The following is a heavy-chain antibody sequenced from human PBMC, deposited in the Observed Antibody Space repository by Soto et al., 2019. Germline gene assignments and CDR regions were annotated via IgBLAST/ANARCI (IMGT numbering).Heavy chain of an antibody. D-gene: IGHD6-13*01. J-gene: IGHJ5*02. Sequence: GGSLRLSCAASGFTVSSNYMSWVRQAPGKGLEWVSVIYSGGSTYYADSVKGRFTISRDNSKNTLYLQMNSLRAEDTAVYYCARDMGSTWARGWFDPWGQGALVTVSS. CDR1: GFTVSSNY. CDR2: IYSGGST. V-gene: IGHV3-66*01. CDR3: ARDMGSTWARGWFDP.